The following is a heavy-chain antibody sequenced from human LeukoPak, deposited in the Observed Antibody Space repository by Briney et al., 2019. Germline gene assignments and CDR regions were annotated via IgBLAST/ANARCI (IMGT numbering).Heavy chain of an antibody. CDR3: ARMRRGYSYGPGDY. CDR2: ISAYNGLT. D-gene: IGHD5-18*01. Sequence: ASVKVSCKPSGYTFTSYGISWVRQAPGQGLEWMGWISAYNGLTNYAQKLQGRVTMTTDTSTSTAYMELRSLRSDDTAVYYCARMRRGYSYGPGDYWGQGTLVTVSS. J-gene: IGHJ4*02. CDR1: GYTFTSYG. V-gene: IGHV1-18*01.